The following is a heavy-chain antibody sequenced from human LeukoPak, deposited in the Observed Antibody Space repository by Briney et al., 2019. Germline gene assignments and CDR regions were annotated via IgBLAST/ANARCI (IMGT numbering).Heavy chain of an antibody. D-gene: IGHD2-15*01. CDR2: INAGNGNT. J-gene: IGHJ4*02. CDR1: GYTFTSYA. CDR3: ASGCSGGSCYGH. Sequence: ASVKVSCKASGYTFTSYAMHWVRQAPGQRLEWMGWINAGNGNTKYSQKFQGRVTITRDTSASTAYMELSSLRCEDTAVYYCASGCSGGSCYGHWGQGTLVTVSS. V-gene: IGHV1-3*01.